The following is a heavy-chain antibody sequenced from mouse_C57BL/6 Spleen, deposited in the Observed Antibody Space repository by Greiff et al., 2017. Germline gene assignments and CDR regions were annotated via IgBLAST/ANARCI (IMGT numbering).Heavy chain of an antibody. D-gene: IGHD2-4*01. CDR3: ARGIYYDYDARTWFAY. V-gene: IGHV3-6*01. Sequence: EVQRVESGPGLVKPSQSLSLTCSVTGYSITSGYYWNWIRQFPGNKLEWMGYISYDGSNNYNPSPKNRISITRDTSKNQFFLKLNSVTTEDTATYYCARGIYYDYDARTWFAYWGQGTLVTVSA. CDR1: GYSITSGYY. CDR2: ISYDGSN. J-gene: IGHJ3*01.